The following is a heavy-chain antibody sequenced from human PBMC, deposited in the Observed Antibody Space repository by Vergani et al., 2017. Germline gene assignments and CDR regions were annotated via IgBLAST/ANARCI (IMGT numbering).Heavy chain of an antibody. CDR3: ATDLPEWELPRGWIFDY. CDR1: GYTLTELS. CDR2: FDPEDGET. J-gene: IGHJ4*02. Sequence: QVQLVQSGAEVKKPGASVKVSCKVSGYTLTELSMHWVRQAPGKGLEWMGGFDPEDGETIYAQKFQVRVTMTEYTSTDTAYMELSSLRSEDTAVYYCATDLPEWELPRGWIFDYWGQGTLVTVSS. V-gene: IGHV1-24*01. D-gene: IGHD1-26*01.